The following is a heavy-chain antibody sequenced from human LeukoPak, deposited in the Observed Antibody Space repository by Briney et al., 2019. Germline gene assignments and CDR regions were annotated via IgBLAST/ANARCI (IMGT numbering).Heavy chain of an antibody. D-gene: IGHD3-22*01. J-gene: IGHJ4*02. CDR2: IYYSGST. Sequence: PSETLSLTCTVSGGSISSYYWSWIRQPPGKGLEWIGYIYYSGSTYYNPSLKSRVTISVDTSKNQFSLKLSSVTAADTAVYYCARDARYDSSGYYYDYWGQGTLVTVSS. V-gene: IGHV4-59*12. CDR1: GGSISSYY. CDR3: ARDARYDSSGYYYDY.